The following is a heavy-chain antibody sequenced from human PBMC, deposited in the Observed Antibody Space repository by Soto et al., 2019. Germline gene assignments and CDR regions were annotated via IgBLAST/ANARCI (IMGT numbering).Heavy chain of an antibody. CDR2: ISSGGSYI. CDR3: TRDQGGSYDSWFDH. V-gene: IGHV3-21*01. D-gene: IGHD1-26*01. Sequence: EVQVVESGGGLVQPGGSLRLSCSFTFSMYSMNWVRQAPGKGLEWVAWISSGGSYIKYADSVEGRFTISRDNAKNSVSLQMNSLRVDDTAVYSCTRDQGGSYDSWFDHWGQGTLVTVSS. CDR1: FTFSMYS. J-gene: IGHJ5*02.